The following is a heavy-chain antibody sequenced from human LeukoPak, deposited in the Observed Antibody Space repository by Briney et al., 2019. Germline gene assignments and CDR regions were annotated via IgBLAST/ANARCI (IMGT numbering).Heavy chain of an antibody. CDR1: GGTFISYA. CDR3: ARDSSGWYRVFDY. Sequence: ASVKVSCKASGGTFISYAISWVRQAPGQGLEWMGGIIPIFGTATYAQKFQGRVTITADESTSTAYMELSSLRSEDTAVYYCARDSSGWYRVFDYWGQGTLVTVFS. V-gene: IGHV1-69*13. D-gene: IGHD6-19*01. CDR2: IIPIFGTA. J-gene: IGHJ4*02.